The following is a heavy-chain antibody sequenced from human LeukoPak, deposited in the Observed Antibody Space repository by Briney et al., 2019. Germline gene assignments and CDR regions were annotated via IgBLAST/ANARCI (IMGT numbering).Heavy chain of an antibody. CDR2: ITSSGSSI. J-gene: IGHJ4*02. CDR1: GFTFSDHS. CDR3: ARDPGVSTGWYYFDY. D-gene: IGHD6-13*01. V-gene: IGHV3-48*01. Sequence: GGSLRLSCAASGFTFSDHSMSWVRQTPGRGLEWISYITSSGSSIYYADSVKGRFTTPRDSARNSLYLQMNSLRAEDTAMYYCARDPGVSTGWYYFDYWGQGALVSVSS.